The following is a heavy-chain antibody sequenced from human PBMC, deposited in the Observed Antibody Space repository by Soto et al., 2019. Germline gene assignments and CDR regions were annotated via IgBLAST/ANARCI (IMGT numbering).Heavy chain of an antibody. D-gene: IGHD1-1*01. J-gene: IGHJ4*02. CDR3: ARGPRVSSTGTGAH. Sequence: PGGSLRLSCSVSGFTFSAYWMHWVRQVPGKGLTWVSRISDDGSTATYADSVKGRFVISGDNAKNSLYLEMNTLRADDSGLYYCARGPRVSSTGTGAHWGRGTLVTV. CDR1: GFTFSAYW. CDR2: ISDDGSTA. V-gene: IGHV3-74*01.